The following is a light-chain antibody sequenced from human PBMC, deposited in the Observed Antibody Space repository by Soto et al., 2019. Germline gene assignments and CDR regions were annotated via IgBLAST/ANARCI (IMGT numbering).Light chain of an antibody. Sequence: DIVMTQSPDSLAVSLGERATINCKSSQSVLYSSNNKNYLAWYQQKPGQPPKLLIYWASTRESGVPARFSGRGSGTDFTLTISSLQAEDVAVYYCQQYYSTPQTFGQGTKLEIK. V-gene: IGKV4-1*01. J-gene: IGKJ2*01. CDR2: WAS. CDR3: QQYYSTPQT. CDR1: QSVLYSSNNKNY.